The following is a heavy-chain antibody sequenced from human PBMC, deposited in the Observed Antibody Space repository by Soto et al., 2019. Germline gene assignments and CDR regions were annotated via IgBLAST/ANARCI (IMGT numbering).Heavy chain of an antibody. CDR2: IYYSGST. J-gene: IGHJ3*02. D-gene: IGHD3-10*01. Sequence: LSLTCTVSGGSISSGDYYWSWIRQPPGKGLEWIGYIYYSGSTYYNPSLKSRVTISVDTSKNQFSLKLSSVTAADTAVYYCATELNYYGSGSQGAFDIWGQGTMVTVSS. CDR1: GGSISSGDYY. CDR3: ATELNYYGSGSQGAFDI. V-gene: IGHV4-30-4*01.